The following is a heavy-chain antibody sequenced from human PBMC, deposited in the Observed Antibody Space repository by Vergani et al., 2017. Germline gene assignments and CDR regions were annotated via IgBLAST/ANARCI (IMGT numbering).Heavy chain of an antibody. CDR2: ISSSSSYI. V-gene: IGHV3-21*01. CDR3: ARAGGDMLTGYYGNFDY. J-gene: IGHJ4*02. CDR1: GFTFSSYS. Sequence: EVQLVESGGGLVKPGGSLRLSCAASGFTFSSYSMNWVRQAPGKGLEWVSSISSSSSYIYYADSVKGRFTISRDNAKNSLYLQMNSLRAEDTAVYYCARAGGDMLTGYYGNFDYWGQGTLVTVSS. D-gene: IGHD3-9*01.